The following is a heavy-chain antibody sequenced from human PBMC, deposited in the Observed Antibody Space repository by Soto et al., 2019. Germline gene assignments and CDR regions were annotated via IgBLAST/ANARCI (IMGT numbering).Heavy chain of an antibody. V-gene: IGHV3-21*01. CDR2: ISSSSSYI. D-gene: IGHD3-10*01. Sequence: GGSLRLSCAASGFTFSSYSMNWVRQAPGKGLEWVSSISSSSSYIYYPDSVKGRFTISRDNAKNSLYLQMNSLRAEDTAVYYCARDGSCYLDDWGQGNLVIVSS. CDR1: GFTFSSYS. J-gene: IGHJ4*02. CDR3: ARDGSCYLDD.